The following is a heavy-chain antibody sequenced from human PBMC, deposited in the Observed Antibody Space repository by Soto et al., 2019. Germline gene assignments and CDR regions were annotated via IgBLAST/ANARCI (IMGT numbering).Heavy chain of an antibody. V-gene: IGHV1-8*01. CDR1: GYTFTSYD. J-gene: IGHJ6*02. CDR3: ARGWRDYYGSGLGMDV. Sequence: GASVKVSCKASGYTFTSYDINWVRQATGQGLEWMGWMNPNSGNTGYAQKFQGRVTMTRNTSISTAYMELSSLRSEDTAVYYCARGWRDYYGSGLGMDVWGQGTTVTVSS. D-gene: IGHD3-10*01. CDR2: MNPNSGNT.